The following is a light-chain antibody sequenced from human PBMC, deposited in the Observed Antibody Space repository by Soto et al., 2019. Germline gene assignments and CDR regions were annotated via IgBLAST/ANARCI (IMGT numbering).Light chain of an antibody. CDR3: AAWDDSLNGYYV. Sequence: QSVLTQPPSASGTPGQRVTIFCSGSNSNIGINTVNWYQQLPGAAPKLLIFNNSQRPSGVPDRFSGSKSGTSASLVISGLQSEDEADYYCAAWDDSLNGYYVFGTGTKVTVL. V-gene: IGLV1-44*01. J-gene: IGLJ1*01. CDR1: NSNIGINT. CDR2: NNS.